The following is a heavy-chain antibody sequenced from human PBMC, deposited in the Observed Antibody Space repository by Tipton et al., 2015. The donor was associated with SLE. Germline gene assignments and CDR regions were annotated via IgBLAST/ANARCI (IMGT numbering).Heavy chain of an antibody. V-gene: IGHV4-30-2*01. Sequence: TLSLTCAVSGGSINSGDYSWGWIRQPPGKGLEWSGYIYHSGSTYYNPSLKGRVTISIDRSKNQFSLKLSSVSAADTAVYYCARIPSLYSGTYYYYYGMDVWGQGTTVTVSS. D-gene: IGHD1-26*01. CDR2: IYHSGST. J-gene: IGHJ6*02. CDR1: GGSINSGDYS. CDR3: ARIPSLYSGTYYYYYGMDV.